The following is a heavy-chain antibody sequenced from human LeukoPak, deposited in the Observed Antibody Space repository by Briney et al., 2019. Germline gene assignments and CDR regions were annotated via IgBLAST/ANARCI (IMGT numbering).Heavy chain of an antibody. CDR3: ARDLGLYGMDV. V-gene: IGHV3-53*01. Sequence: GGSLRLSCATSGFTFSSYWMRWVRQAPGKGLEWVSVIYSGGSTYYADSVKGRFTISRDNSKNTLYLQMNSLRAEDTAVYYCARDLGLYGMDVWGQGTTVTVSS. D-gene: IGHD7-27*01. J-gene: IGHJ6*02. CDR1: GFTFSSYW. CDR2: IYSGGST.